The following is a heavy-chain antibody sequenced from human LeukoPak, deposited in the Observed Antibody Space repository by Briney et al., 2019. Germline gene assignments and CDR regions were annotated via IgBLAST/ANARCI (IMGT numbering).Heavy chain of an antibody. CDR1: GFTFSSYA. V-gene: IGHV3-23*01. D-gene: IGHD3-9*01. CDR2: ISGSGGST. J-gene: IGHJ4*02. CDR3: AKDQVYILTGYDLWVAGPSFDY. Sequence: PGGSLRLSCAASGFTFSSYAMSWVRQAPGKGLEWVSAISGSGGSTYYADSVKGRFTISRDNSKNTLYLQMNSLRAEDTAVYYCAKDQVYILTGYDLWVAGPSFDYWGQGTLVTVSS.